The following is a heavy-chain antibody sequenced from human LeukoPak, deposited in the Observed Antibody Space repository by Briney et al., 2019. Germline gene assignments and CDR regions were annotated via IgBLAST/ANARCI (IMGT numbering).Heavy chain of an antibody. CDR2: ISAYDGNT. J-gene: IGHJ3*02. CDR3: ARARFVTTVFDI. D-gene: IGHD1-14*01. CDR1: GYTFTSYG. V-gene: IGHV1-18*01. Sequence: ASVKVSCKASGYTFTSYGISWVRQAPGQGLEWMGWISAYDGNTNYAQKLQGRVTMTTDTSTSTAYMELRSLRSDDTAVYYCARARFVTTVFDIWGQGTMVTVSS.